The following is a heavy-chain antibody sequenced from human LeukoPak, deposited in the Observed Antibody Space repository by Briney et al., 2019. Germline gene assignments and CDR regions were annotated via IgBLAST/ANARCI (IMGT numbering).Heavy chain of an antibody. CDR1: GFTVSTNY. D-gene: IGHD2-2*01. V-gene: IGHV3-21*01. CDR2: ISSSSSYI. J-gene: IGHJ5*02. Sequence: GGSLRLSCAASGFTVSTNYMSWVRQAPGKGLEWVSSISSSSSYIYYADSVKGRFTISRDNAKNSLYLQMNSLRAEDTAVYYCARANLCSSTSCYDHWGQGTLVTVSS. CDR3: ARANLCSSTSCYDH.